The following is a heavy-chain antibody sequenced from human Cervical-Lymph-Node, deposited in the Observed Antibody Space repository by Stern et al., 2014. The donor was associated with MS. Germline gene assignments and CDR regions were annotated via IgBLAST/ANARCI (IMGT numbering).Heavy chain of an antibody. CDR1: GYAFTNYA. CDR2: INTNTGNP. J-gene: IGHJ4*02. CDR3: ARIHPGDY. V-gene: IGHV7-4-1*02. Sequence: VQLEESGSELKKPGASVKVSCKASGYAFTNYALNWVRQAPGQGLEWMGWINTNTGNPTYAQGFTGRFVISLDISVSTTYLQISSLKAEDTAVYYCARIHPGDYWGQGTLVTVSS.